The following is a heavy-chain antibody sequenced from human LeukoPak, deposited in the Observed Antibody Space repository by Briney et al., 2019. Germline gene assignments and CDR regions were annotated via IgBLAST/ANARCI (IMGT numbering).Heavy chain of an antibody. V-gene: IGHV1-2*02. D-gene: IGHD2-2*01. Sequence: GASVKVSCKASGYTFTDYYIHWVRQAPGQGLEWMGWINPHSGDTKYAQIFQGRVTMTRDTSISTAYMELSRLRSDDTAVYYCARARGKGWFVVPAAIVAYDYWGQGTLVTVSS. CDR2: INPHSGDT. CDR1: GYTFTDYY. J-gene: IGHJ4*02. CDR3: ARARGKGWFVVPAAIVAYDY.